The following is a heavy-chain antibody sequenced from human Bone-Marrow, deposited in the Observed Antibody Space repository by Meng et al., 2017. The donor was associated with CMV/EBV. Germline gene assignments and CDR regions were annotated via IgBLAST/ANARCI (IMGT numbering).Heavy chain of an antibody. D-gene: IGHD4-23*01. CDR2: IIPNLGIA. CDR1: GDTFSSYA. CDR3: AITLRWSKGAYYYYGMDV. Sequence: SVKVSCKASGDTFSSYAISWVRQAPGQGLEWMGWIIPNLGIANYAQKFQGRVTITADKSTSTAYMELSSLRSEDTAVYYCAITLRWSKGAYYYYGMDVWGQGTTVTVSS. J-gene: IGHJ6*02. V-gene: IGHV1-69*10.